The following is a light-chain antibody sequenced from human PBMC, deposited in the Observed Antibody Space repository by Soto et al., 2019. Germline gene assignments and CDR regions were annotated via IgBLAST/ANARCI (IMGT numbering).Light chain of an antibody. V-gene: IGKV3-15*01. CDR1: QSVASN. CDR3: HHYNNWPHT. CDR2: GAS. Sequence: DIVMTQSPATLSVSPGERATPSCRASQSVASNLAWYQQRPGQAPRLLIYGASTRATGVPARFSGSGSGTEFTLTISSLQSEDFAVYYCHHYNNWPHTFGGGTKVEIK. J-gene: IGKJ4*01.